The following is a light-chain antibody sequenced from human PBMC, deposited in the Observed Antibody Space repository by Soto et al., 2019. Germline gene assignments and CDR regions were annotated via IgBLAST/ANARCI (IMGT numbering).Light chain of an antibody. CDR3: QSYDSSLGGCV. Sequence: QSVLTQPPSVSGAPGQRVTISCTGSSSNIGAGYDVHWYQQLPGTAPKLLIYGNSNRPSGVPDRFSSSKSGTSASLAITGLQADDEADYYCQSYDSSLGGCVFGGGTKRSVL. CDR2: GNS. V-gene: IGLV1-40*01. CDR1: SSNIGAGYD. J-gene: IGLJ3*02.